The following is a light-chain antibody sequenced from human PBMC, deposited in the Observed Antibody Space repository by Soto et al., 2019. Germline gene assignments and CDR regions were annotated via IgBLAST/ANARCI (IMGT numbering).Light chain of an antibody. CDR3: QQYGSSPWT. V-gene: IGKV3-20*01. J-gene: IGKJ1*01. CDR2: DAS. CDR1: QSVGSSY. Sequence: EIVLTQYPGTLSLSPGERATLSCRASQSVGSSYLAWYQQKPGQAPRLLIYDASSRATGIPDRFSGGASGTDFTLTISRLEPEDFAVYYCQQYGSSPWTFGQGTKVEIK.